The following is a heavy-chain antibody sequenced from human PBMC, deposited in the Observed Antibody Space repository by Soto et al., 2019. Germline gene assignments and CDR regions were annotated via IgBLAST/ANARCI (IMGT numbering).Heavy chain of an antibody. CDR3: ARGPTGVYCYYYGMDV. V-gene: IGHV3-66*01. CDR1: GVTVSSNY. D-gene: IGHD7-27*01. J-gene: IGHJ6*02. CDR2: IYSGGST. Sequence: GGSLRLSCAASGVTVSSNYMTCVRQAPRKGLEWVSVIYSGGSTYYADSVNGRFTISRANSKNTLYLQLNSLRAEDTAVYYCARGPTGVYCYYYGMDVWGQGST.